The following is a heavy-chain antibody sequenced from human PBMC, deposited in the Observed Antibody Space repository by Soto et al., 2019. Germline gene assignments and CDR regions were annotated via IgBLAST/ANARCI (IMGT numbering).Heavy chain of an antibody. D-gene: IGHD1-7*01. J-gene: IGHJ6*02. CDR3: ARDRVTGTTGASYYGMDV. V-gene: IGHV3-30-3*01. CDR1: GFTFSSYA. Sequence: GGSLRLSCAASGFTFSSYAMHWVRQAPGKGLEWVAVISYDGSNKYYADSVKGRFTISRDNSKNTLYLQMNSLRAEDTAVYYCARDRVTGTTGASYYGMDVWGQGTTVTVSS. CDR2: ISYDGSNK.